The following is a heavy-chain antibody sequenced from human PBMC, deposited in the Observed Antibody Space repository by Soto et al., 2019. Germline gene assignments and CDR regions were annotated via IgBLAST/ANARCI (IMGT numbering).Heavy chain of an antibody. J-gene: IGHJ4*02. CDR1: GYSVSDGYY. CDR2: INRSEKT. V-gene: IGHV4-38-2*01. Sequence: SETLSLTCVVSGYSVSDGYYLGWIRQPPGKGLEWIGSINRSEKTYYNPSLKSRLTISVDTSKNQISLTLSSVTAADTAIYYCARSGDDYGSYVDYWGQGTLVTVS. CDR3: ARSGDDYGSYVDY. D-gene: IGHD4-17*01.